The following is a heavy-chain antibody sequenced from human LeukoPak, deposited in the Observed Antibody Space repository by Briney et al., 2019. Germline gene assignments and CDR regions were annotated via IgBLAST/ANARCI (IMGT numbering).Heavy chain of an antibody. Sequence: GGTLRLSCAASGFTFSSYGMSWVRQAPGKGLEWVSAISGSGGSTYYADSVKGRFTISRDNAKNSLYLQMNSLRAEDTAVYYCARDFPRSDWGQGTLVTVSS. CDR2: ISGSGGST. CDR1: GFTFSSYG. CDR3: ARDFPRSD. J-gene: IGHJ4*02. V-gene: IGHV3-23*01.